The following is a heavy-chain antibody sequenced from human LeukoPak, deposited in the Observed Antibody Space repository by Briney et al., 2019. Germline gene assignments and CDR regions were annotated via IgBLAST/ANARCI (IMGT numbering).Heavy chain of an antibody. Sequence: GGSLRLSCAASGFTFSSYEMNWVRQAPGKGLEWVSYISSSGSSIYYADSVKGRFTISRDNAKNSLYLQMNSLRVEDTAVYYCARKSLGIRSVWGQGTLVTVSS. CDR2: ISSSGSSI. CDR1: GFTFSSYE. J-gene: IGHJ4*02. V-gene: IGHV3-48*03. D-gene: IGHD6-19*01. CDR3: ARKSLGIRSV.